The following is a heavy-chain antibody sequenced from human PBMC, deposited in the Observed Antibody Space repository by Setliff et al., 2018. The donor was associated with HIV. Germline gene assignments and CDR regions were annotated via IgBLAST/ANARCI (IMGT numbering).Heavy chain of an antibody. D-gene: IGHD3-10*01. CDR2: IYTSGST. J-gene: IGHJ3*02. V-gene: IGHV4-61*09. CDR3: ARSSTMVRGVDAFDI. Sequence: TLSLTCTVSGGSISSGSYYWSWIRQPAGKGLEWIGHIYTSGSTNYNPSLKSRVTISVDTSKNQFSLKLSSVTAADTAVYYCARSSTMVRGVDAFDIWGQGTMVTVS. CDR1: GGSISSGSYY.